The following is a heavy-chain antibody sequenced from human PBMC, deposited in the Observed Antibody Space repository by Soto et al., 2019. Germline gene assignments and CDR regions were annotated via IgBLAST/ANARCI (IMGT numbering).Heavy chain of an antibody. V-gene: IGHV3-23*01. D-gene: IGHD6-19*01. J-gene: IGHJ3*02. Sequence: EVQVLESGGGLVQPGGSLRLSCAASGFTFTDYAMNWVRQAPGKGLEWVSTISGSGANTYYADSVRGRFTISRDNSKNTLSLQMSSLRAEDTAVYYCAKDVKHSNGWWAAFEIWGQGTVVTVS. CDR3: AKDVKHSNGWWAAFEI. CDR1: GFTFTDYA. CDR2: ISGSGANT.